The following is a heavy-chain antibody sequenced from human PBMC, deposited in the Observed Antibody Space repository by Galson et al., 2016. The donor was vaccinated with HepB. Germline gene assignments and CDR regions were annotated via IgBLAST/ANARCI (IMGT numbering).Heavy chain of an antibody. CDR3: ARDTTALDC. CDR1: GGSISRGTFY. V-gene: IGHV4-61*02. J-gene: IGHJ4*02. Sequence: LSLTCTVSGGSISRGTFYWSWIRQPAGKGLQWIARISASGDTMYNPSLKSRVTMSVDTSKDQFSLRLTSVTAADSAVYYCARDTTALDCWGQGTLVTVSS. CDR2: ISASGDT. D-gene: IGHD4-17*01.